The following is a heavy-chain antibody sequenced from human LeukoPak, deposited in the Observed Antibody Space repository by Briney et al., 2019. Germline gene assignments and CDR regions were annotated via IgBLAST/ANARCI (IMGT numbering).Heavy chain of an antibody. CDR3: ARGYYYGSGSLNWFDP. Sequence: ASVKVSCKASGYTFTSYGISWVRQAPGQGLEWMGWISAYNGNTNYAQKLQGRVTITRDTSASTAYMELSSLRSEDTAVYYCARGYYYGSGSLNWFDPWGQGTLVTVSS. J-gene: IGHJ5*02. CDR2: ISAYNGNT. D-gene: IGHD3-10*01. V-gene: IGHV1-18*01. CDR1: GYTFTSYG.